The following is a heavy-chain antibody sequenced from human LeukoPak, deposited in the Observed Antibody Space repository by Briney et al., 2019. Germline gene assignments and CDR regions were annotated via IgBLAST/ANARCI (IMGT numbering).Heavy chain of an antibody. CDR3: TRATAGFDY. CDR1: GFTFSSYD. CDR2: ISSDGSNK. D-gene: IGHD6-25*01. Sequence: GGSLRLSCAASGFTFSSYDMHWVRQASGKGLEWVAVISSDGSNKYYADSVKGRFTISRDHSKNSLFLQMNSLTAEDTAVYYCTRATAGFDYWGQGTLVTVSS. V-gene: IGHV3-30*04. J-gene: IGHJ4*02.